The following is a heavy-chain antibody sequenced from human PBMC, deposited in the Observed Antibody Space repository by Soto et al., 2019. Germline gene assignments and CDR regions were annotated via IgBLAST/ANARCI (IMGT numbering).Heavy chain of an antibody. CDR2: IRKKTNSYTT. Sequence: EVQLVESGGGLVQPGGSLRLSCVGSGFTFSDHYMDWVRQAPGKGLEWAGRIRKKTNSYTTEYAASVKGRFTISRDDSKNSVFLQMNSLKTEDTAVYYCGRVAVGTVAGRDYYSMDVWGQGTTVTVS. CDR1: GFTFSDHY. J-gene: IGHJ6*02. CDR3: GRVAVGTVAGRDYYSMDV. V-gene: IGHV3-72*01. D-gene: IGHD2-21*02.